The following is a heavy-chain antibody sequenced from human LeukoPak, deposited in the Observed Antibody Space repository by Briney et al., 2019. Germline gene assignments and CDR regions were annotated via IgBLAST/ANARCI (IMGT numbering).Heavy chain of an antibody. CDR2: ISYDASNK. V-gene: IGHV3-30-3*01. CDR1: GFTFSAFA. D-gene: IGHD5-12*01. CDR3: ARGTTDIVAEISDAFDI. Sequence: GGSLRLSCAASGFTFSAFAMHWARQAPGKGLEWVAAISYDASNKYYAVFVRGRFTIPRDNSRNTLFLQMNSLRADDTAVYYCARGTTDIVAEISDAFDIWGQGTVVTVSS. J-gene: IGHJ3*02.